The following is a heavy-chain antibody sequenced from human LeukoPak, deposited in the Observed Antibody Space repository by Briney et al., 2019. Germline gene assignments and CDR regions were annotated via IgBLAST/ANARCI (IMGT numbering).Heavy chain of an antibody. CDR1: GGSISSSAYY. J-gene: IGHJ4*02. CDR2: IYYRGST. V-gene: IGHV4-39*02. CDR3: ARDLTSGYLPGAFDY. D-gene: IGHD3-22*01. Sequence: SETLSLTCTVSGGSISSSAYYWGWIRQPPGKGLEWIGNIYYRGSTYYNPSLKSRVTISVDTSKNHFSLKLSSVTAADTAVYYCARDLTSGYLPGAFDYWGQGTLVTVSS.